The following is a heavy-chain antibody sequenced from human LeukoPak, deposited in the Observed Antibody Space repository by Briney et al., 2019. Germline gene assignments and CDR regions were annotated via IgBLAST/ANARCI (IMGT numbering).Heavy chain of an antibody. CDR2: ISAYNGNT. CDR1: RYTFSVSG. D-gene: IGHD3-22*01. CDR3: AREDETYYYDSSGYYYY. V-gene: IGHV1-18*01. Sequence: AASPKDSSEAPRYTFSVSGVSSVPAAPEQRLEWMGWISAYNGNTNYAKKFQGRVTMTTYTSTSTAHMELLSLRSDDTAVYYCAREDETYYYDSSGYYYYWGQGTLVTVSS. J-gene: IGHJ4*02.